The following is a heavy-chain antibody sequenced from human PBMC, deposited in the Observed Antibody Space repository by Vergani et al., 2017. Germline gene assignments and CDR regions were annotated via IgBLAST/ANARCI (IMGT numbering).Heavy chain of an antibody. D-gene: IGHD2-2*01. J-gene: IGHJ3*02. V-gene: IGHV4-31*03. CDR2: NYYSGST. CDR1: GGSISSGGYY. CDR3: ARAPIYCSSSSCYLDAFDI. Sequence: QVQLQESGPGLVKPSQTLSLTCTVSGGSISSGGYYWSWIRQHPGKGLAWIGYNYYSGSTYYNPSLKSRVTISVDTSKNQFSLKLSSVTAADTAVYYCARAPIYCSSSSCYLDAFDIWGQGTMVTVSS.